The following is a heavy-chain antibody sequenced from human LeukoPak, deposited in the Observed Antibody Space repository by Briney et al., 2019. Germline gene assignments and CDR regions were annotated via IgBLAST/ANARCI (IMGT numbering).Heavy chain of an antibody. J-gene: IGHJ2*01. V-gene: IGHV3-30*03. CDR1: GFTFSSYG. CDR3: ARAAYSSTWYSRYFDL. D-gene: IGHD6-13*01. Sequence: GGSLRLSCAASGFTFSSYGMHWVRQAPGKGLEWVAVISYDGSNKYYADSVKGRFTISRENAKNSLYLQMNSLRAGDTAVYYCARAAYSSTWYSRYFDLWGRGTLVTVSS. CDR2: ISYDGSNK.